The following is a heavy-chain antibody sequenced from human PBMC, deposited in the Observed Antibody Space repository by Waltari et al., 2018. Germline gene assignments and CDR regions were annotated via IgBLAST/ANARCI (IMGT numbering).Heavy chain of an antibody. CDR2: IKQDGSEK. D-gene: IGHD5-12*01. V-gene: IGHV3-7*01. CDR3: ARDIVATIPYYYYYMDV. CDR1: GFTFSSYW. J-gene: IGHJ6*03. Sequence: EVQLVESGGGLVQPGGSLRLSCAASGFTFSSYWMSWVRQAPGKGLEWVANIKQDGSEKYYVDSVKGRFTISRDNAKNSLYLQMNSLRAEDTAVYYCARDIVATIPYYYYYMDVWGKGTTVTVSS.